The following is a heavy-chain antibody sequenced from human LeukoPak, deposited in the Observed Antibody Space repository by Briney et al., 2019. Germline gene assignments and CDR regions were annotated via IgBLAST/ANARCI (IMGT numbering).Heavy chain of an antibody. CDR1: GLTFTSSA. V-gene: IGHV1-58*01. CDR3: AAAPRGGHDAFDI. J-gene: IGHJ3*02. CDR2: IVVGSGNT. D-gene: IGHD6-25*01. Sequence: ASVKVSCKASGLTFTSSAVQWVRQARGQRLEWIGWIVVGSGNTNYAQKFQERVTITRDMSTSTAYVELSSLRSEDTAVYYCAAAPRGGHDAFDIWGQGTMVTVSS.